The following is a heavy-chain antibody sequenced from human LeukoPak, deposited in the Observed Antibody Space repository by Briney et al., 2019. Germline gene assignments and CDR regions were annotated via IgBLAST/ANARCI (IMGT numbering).Heavy chain of an antibody. J-gene: IGHJ3*02. CDR3: ARGGYDILTGYSLGAFDI. CDR2: INPNSGGT. V-gene: IGHV1-2*02. D-gene: IGHD3-9*01. CDR1: GYTFTGYY. Sequence: ASVRVSCKASGYTFTGYYMHWERQAPGQGLEWMGWINPNSGGTNYAQKFQGRVTMTRDTSISTAYMELSRLRSDDTAVYYCARGGYDILTGYSLGAFDIWGQGTMVTVSS.